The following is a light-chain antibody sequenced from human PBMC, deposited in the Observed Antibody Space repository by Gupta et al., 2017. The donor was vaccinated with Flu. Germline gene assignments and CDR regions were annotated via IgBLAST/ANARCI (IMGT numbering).Light chain of an antibody. CDR2: STS. CDR3: QQSYTTPWP. V-gene: IGKV1-39*01. J-gene: IGKJ1*01. Sequence: HKPLQAPTLLIYSTSSLQLGVPSRFRGSGSRSGTEFTLMISSLEPADFGTYYCQQSYTTPWPFGQVTKVEVK.